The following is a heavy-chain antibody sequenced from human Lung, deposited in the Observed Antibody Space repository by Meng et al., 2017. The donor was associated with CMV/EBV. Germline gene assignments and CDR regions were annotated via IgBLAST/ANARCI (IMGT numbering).Heavy chain of an antibody. CDR1: GGSSSSSNW. D-gene: IGHD6-19*01. CDR3: ASFPPPGKQWLVTDY. Sequence: QVRLRESARILDTYSGTLPLPCAVSGGSSSSSNWWSWVRQPPGKGLEWIVEIYHSGSTNYNPSLKSRVTISVDKSKNQFSLKLSSVTAADTAVYYCASFPPPGKQWLVTDYWGQGTLVTVSS. V-gene: IGHV4-4*02. CDR2: IYHSGST. J-gene: IGHJ4*02.